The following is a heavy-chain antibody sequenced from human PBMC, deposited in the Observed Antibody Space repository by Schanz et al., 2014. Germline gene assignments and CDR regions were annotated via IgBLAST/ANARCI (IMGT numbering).Heavy chain of an antibody. J-gene: IGHJ2*01. CDR2: INPKSGGT. Sequence: QVQLVQSGAEVKKPGASVKVSCKASGYIFTGYYIHWVRQAPGQGLEWMGRINPKSGGTKYAQKFQGRVTMTRDTSISTAYMELSRLRSDDTAVYFCARDVGRPGHFWYFDLWGRGTLVTVSS. CDR1: GYIFTGYY. V-gene: IGHV1-2*06. CDR3: ARDVGRPGHFWYFDL. D-gene: IGHD1-1*01.